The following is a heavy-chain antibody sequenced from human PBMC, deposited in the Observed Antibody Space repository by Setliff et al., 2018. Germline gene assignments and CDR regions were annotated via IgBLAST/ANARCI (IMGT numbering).Heavy chain of an antibody. J-gene: IGHJ3*01. CDR2: FRPSGKT. D-gene: IGHD4-17*01. Sequence: SLTCAVSGSAISSGHYWGWIRQPPGKGLEWIGSFRPSGKTYYNPSLNSRVTISVDTSKKQFSLKVTSVTAADTAVYYCVRDAGDGYGVDAYAGGGFDFWGQGTMVTVSS. CDR1: GSAISSGHY. V-gene: IGHV4-38-2*02. CDR3: VRDAGDGYGVDAYAGGGFDF.